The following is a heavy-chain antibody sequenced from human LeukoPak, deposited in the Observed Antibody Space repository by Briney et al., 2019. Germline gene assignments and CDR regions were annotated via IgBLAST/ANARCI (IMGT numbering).Heavy chain of an antibody. Sequence: PGGSLRLSCAASGFTFSSYGMHWVRQAPGKGLEWVAVIWYDGSNKYYADSVKGRFTLSRDNSKNTLYLQMNSLRAEDTAVYYCARDLSFALYSSGIDYWGQGTLVTVSS. J-gene: IGHJ4*02. CDR2: IWYDGSNK. CDR3: ARDLSFALYSSGIDY. CDR1: GFTFSSYG. D-gene: IGHD6-19*01. V-gene: IGHV3-33*01.